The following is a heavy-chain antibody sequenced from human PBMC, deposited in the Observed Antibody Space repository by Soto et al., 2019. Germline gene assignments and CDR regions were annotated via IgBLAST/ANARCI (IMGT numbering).Heavy chain of an antibody. CDR1: GYTFTDYG. CDR3: ARDAQYSSRWHPIDF. Sequence: QVQLVQSGAEVKKPGASVKVYCKASGYTFTDYGISWVRQAPGQGLEWMGWIHTYNGHTNYAKKVQGRVTMTTDTSTSTAYMELRSRRPDDTAVYYCARDAQYSSRWHPIDFWGQGTLVTVSS. D-gene: IGHD6-13*01. CDR2: IHTYNGHT. J-gene: IGHJ4*02. V-gene: IGHV1-18*01.